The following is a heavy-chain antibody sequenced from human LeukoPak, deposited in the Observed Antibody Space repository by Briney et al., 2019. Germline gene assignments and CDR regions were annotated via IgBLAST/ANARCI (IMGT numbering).Heavy chain of an antibody. D-gene: IGHD5-12*01. CDR2: INPNSGGT. V-gene: IGHV1-2*02. J-gene: IGHJ4*02. CDR1: GYTFTGYY. Sequence: ASVKVSCKASGYTFTGYYMHWVRQAPGRGLEWMGWINPNSGGTNYAQKFQGRVTMTRDTSISTAYMELSRLRSDDTAVYYCARGAPYSGYGPFAYWGQGTLVTVSS. CDR3: ARGAPYSGYGPFAY.